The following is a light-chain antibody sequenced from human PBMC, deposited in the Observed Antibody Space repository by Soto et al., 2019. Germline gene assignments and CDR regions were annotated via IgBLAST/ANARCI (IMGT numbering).Light chain of an antibody. CDR3: TSWTTSTTMK. CDR2: DVN. CDR1: SSDVGAYNY. J-gene: IGLJ2*01. Sequence: QSALTQPASVSGSPGQSITISCTGTSSDVGAYNYVSWYQQHPGKAPKLMIYDVNLRPSEVSNRFSGSKSGNTASLTISGLQAEDEADYYCTSWTTSTTMKFGGGTKLTVL. V-gene: IGLV2-14*01.